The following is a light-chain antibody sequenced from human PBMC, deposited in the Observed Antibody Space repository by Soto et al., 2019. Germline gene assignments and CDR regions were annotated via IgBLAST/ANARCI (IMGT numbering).Light chain of an antibody. CDR3: QQYSSYPLT. V-gene: IGKV1-5*03. CDR1: QSIRRW. CDR2: SAS. Sequence: DIQMTQSPSTLSPSVGDTVTITCRASQSIRRWLAWYQQKPGKAPKLLIYSASTLESGVPSRFSGSGSGTEFTLTINILQADDFAAYYCQQYSSYPLTFGGGTKVEIK. J-gene: IGKJ4*01.